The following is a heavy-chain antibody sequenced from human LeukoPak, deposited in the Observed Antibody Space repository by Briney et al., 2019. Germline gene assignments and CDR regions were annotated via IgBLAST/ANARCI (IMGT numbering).Heavy chain of an antibody. J-gene: IGHJ4*02. Sequence: SETLSLTCTISGGSISSYYWSWIRQPPGKGLEWIGYIYYTGSTNHNPSLKSRVTISVDTSKNQFSLKLSSVTAADTAVYYCARGPTTVTRAFDYWGQGTLVTVSS. CDR3: ARGPTTVTRAFDY. CDR1: GGSISSYY. CDR2: IYYTGST. V-gene: IGHV4-59*01. D-gene: IGHD4-17*01.